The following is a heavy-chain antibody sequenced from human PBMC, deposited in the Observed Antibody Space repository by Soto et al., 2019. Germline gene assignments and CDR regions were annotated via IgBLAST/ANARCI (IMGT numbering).Heavy chain of an antibody. CDR3: AKDLTARPLYYYYGMDV. J-gene: IGHJ6*02. CDR1: GFTLSTYA. Sequence: GGSLRLSCAASGFTLSTYAMTWVRQAPGKGLECVSGVVGSGSEIYYADSVKGRFTISKDNSKNTLYLQMDSLRAEDTAVYFCAKDLTARPLYYYYGMDVWGQGTTVTVSS. D-gene: IGHD6-6*01. CDR2: VVGSGSEI. V-gene: IGHV3-23*01.